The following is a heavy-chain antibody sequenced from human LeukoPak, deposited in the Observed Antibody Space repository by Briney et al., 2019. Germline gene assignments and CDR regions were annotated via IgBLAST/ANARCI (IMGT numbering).Heavy chain of an antibody. J-gene: IGHJ4*02. V-gene: IGHV1-18*01. CDR2: INTYNGNI. D-gene: IGHD5-18*01. CDR3: ARDPLTAMVGYADY. CDR1: GYIFTTYG. Sequence: GASVKVSCKASGYIFTTYGISWVRQAPEQGLEWMGWINTYNGNIDYAQKLQGRVTMTTDTSTSTAYMELRSLRSDDTAVYYCARDPLTAMVGYADYWGQGTLVTVSS.